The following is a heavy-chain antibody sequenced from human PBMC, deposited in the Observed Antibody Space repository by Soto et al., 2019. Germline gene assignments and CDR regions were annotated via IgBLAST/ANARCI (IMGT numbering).Heavy chain of an antibody. CDR3: AKRGGTTDHFDY. J-gene: IGHJ4*02. CDR1: GFTFSNYG. V-gene: IGHV3-23*01. Sequence: EVQLLESGGGLVQPGGSLRLSCAASGFTFSNYGMSWVRQAPGKGLEWVSAFSGSGDSTYYADSVKGRFTISRDNSKNTLYLQMNSLRAEDTAVYYCAKRGGTTDHFDYCGQGTLVTVSS. CDR2: FSGSGDST. D-gene: IGHD4-17*01.